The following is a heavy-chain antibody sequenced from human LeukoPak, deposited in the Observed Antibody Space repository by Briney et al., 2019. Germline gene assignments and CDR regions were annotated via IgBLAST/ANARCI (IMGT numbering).Heavy chain of an antibody. CDR3: ARPLGNDEYWSLYYFGF. Sequence: ASVKVSCKSSGYTFTEHNIHWVRQAPGQGLEWMGWISPNTGGTNYAQKFQCRVTMATDTSITSAYMELRGLRYDDTAVYYCARPLGNDEYWSLYYFGFWGQGTLITVSS. D-gene: IGHD3-3*01. CDR2: ISPNTGGT. V-gene: IGHV1-2*02. CDR1: GYTFTEHN. J-gene: IGHJ4*02.